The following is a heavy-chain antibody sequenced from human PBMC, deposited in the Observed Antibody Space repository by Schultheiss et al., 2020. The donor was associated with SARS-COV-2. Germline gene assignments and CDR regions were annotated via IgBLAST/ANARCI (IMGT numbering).Heavy chain of an antibody. J-gene: IGHJ6*04. CDR3: ARQRGYKQVDV. V-gene: IGHV3-7*05. CDR1: GFTLGNYW. CDR2: IKQDGSEK. D-gene: IGHD1-14*01. Sequence: GGSLRLSCSASGFTLGNYWMTWIRQAPGKGLEWVANIKQDGSEKYFVDSVKGRFTISRDNAKNSLYLQMNSLRGDDTAVYYCARQRGYKQVDVWGKGATVTVSS.